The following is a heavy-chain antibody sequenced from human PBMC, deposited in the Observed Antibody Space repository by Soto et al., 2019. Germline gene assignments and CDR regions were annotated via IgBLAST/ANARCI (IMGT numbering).Heavy chain of an antibody. J-gene: IGHJ6*02. CDR3: ASRGIVVVAAIDYYYYGMDV. Sequence: ASVKVSCKASGGTFSSYAISWVRQAPGQGLEWMGGIIPIFGTANYAQKFQGRVTITADESTSTAYMELSSLRSEDTAVYYCASRGIVVVAAIDYYYYGMDVWGQGTTVTSP. CDR2: IIPIFGTA. D-gene: IGHD2-15*01. V-gene: IGHV1-69*13. CDR1: GGTFSSYA.